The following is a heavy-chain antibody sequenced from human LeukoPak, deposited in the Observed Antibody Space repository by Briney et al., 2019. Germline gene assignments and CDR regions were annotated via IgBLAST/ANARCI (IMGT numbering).Heavy chain of an antibody. V-gene: IGHV3-23*01. CDR2: ITGSGGST. D-gene: IGHD3-3*01. J-gene: IGHJ4*02. CDR3: ARDERLLSFLK. CDR1: GFTFSNYG. Sequence: GGSLRLSCAASGFTFSNYGLSWVRQAQGKGLEWVSGITGSGGSTYYADSVKGRFTISRDNSKNTPYLQMNSLRAEDTAIYYCARDERLLSFLKWGQGTLVTVSS.